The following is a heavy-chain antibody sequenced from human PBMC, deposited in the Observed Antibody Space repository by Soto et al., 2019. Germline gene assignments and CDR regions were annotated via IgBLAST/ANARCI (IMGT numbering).Heavy chain of an antibody. CDR3: ARGGGYCSSTSCYLAHDFDY. Sequence: ASVKVSCKASGYTFTSYYMHWVRQAPGQGLEWMGIINPSGGSTSYAQKFQGRVTMTRDTSTSTVYMELSSLRSEDTAVYYCARGGGYCSSTSCYLAHDFDYWGQGTPVTVSS. D-gene: IGHD2-2*01. CDR1: GYTFTSYY. CDR2: INPSGGST. J-gene: IGHJ4*02. V-gene: IGHV1-46*01.